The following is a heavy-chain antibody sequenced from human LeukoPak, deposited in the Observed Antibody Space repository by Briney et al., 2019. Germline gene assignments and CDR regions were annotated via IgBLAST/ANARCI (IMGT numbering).Heavy chain of an antibody. Sequence: GGSLRLSCAASGFTFSSYAMDWVRQAPGKGLEWVAVISYDGSNKYYADSVKGRFTISRDNSKNTLYLQMNSLRAEDTAVYYCARDGLAVAGTGWYFDYWGQGTLVTVSS. J-gene: IGHJ4*02. CDR3: ARDGLAVAGTGWYFDY. D-gene: IGHD6-19*01. CDR1: GFTFSSYA. V-gene: IGHV3-30-3*01. CDR2: ISYDGSNK.